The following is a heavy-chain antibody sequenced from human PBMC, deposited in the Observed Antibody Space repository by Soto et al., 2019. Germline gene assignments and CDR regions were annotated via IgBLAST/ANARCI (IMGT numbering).Heavy chain of an antibody. J-gene: IGHJ4*02. D-gene: IGHD4-17*01. CDR1: GGSISSYY. V-gene: IGHV4-59*08. CDR3: ARRYGRYCHY. CDR2: IYYSGST. Sequence: SDTLSLTCTVSGGSISSYYWSWIRQPPGKGLEWTGYIYYSGSTNYNPSLKSRVTISVDTSKNQFSLKVSSVTAADTAVYYCARRYGRYCHYWGQGTLVTVS.